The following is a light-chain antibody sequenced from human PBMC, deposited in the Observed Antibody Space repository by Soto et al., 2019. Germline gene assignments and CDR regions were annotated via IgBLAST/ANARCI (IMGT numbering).Light chain of an antibody. CDR3: QKYNSAPRT. CDR1: QDISNY. V-gene: IGKV1-27*01. J-gene: IGKJ3*01. Sequence: DIQMTQSPSSLSASIGDRVTITCRASQDISNYLAWYQQRPGQIPELLIYAASTLQSGVPSRFSGSGSGTDFTLTISSLQPEDVATYYCQKYNSAPRTFVPGTKVDLK. CDR2: AAS.